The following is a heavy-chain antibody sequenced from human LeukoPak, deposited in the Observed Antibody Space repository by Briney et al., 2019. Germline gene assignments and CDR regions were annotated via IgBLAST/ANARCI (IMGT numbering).Heavy chain of an antibody. CDR1: GFTFSSYG. CDR3: ARTLFTYGAAYYFDY. V-gene: IGHV3-30*03. CDR2: ISYDGSNK. Sequence: GGSLRLSCAASGFTFSSYGMHWVRQAPGKGLEWVAVISYDGSNKYYADSVKGRFTISRDNSKNTLYLQMNSLRAEDTAVYYCARTLFTYGAAYYFDYWGQGTLVTVSS. J-gene: IGHJ4*02. D-gene: IGHD3-16*01.